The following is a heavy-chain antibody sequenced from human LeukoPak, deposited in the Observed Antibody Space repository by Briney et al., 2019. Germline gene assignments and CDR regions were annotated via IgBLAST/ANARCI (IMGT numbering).Heavy chain of an antibody. CDR2: ISWNSGSI. D-gene: IGHD4-17*01. CDR1: GFTFDDYA. J-gene: IGHJ4*02. V-gene: IGHV3-9*01. Sequence: GGSLRLSYAASGFTFDDYAMHWVRQAPGKGLEWVSGISWNSGSIGYADSVKGRFTISRDNAKNLLYLDMNSLRAEDTAVYYCARGHTAVTRHFDFWGQGTLVTVSS. CDR3: ARGHTAVTRHFDF.